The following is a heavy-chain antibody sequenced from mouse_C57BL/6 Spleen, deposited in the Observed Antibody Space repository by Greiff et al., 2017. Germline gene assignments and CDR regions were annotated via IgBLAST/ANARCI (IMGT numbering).Heavy chain of an antibody. CDR2: IYPGDGDT. J-gene: IGHJ4*01. V-gene: IGHV1-80*01. CDR1: GYAFSSYW. D-gene: IGHD2-5*01. CDR3: ARHYSNFCYARDY. Sequence: VKLQESGAELVKPGASVKISCKASGYAFSSYWMNWVKQRPGKGLEWIGQIYPGDGDTNYNGKFKGKATLTADKSSSTAYMQLSSLTSEDSAVYFGARHYSNFCYARDYWGQGTSVTVSS.